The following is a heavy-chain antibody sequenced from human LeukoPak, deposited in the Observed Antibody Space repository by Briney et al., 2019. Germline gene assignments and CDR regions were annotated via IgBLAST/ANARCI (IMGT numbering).Heavy chain of an antibody. V-gene: IGHV3-23*01. J-gene: IGHJ1*01. Sequence: QPGGSVRLLYAAWGLTFCSYGMIWVRHAPGKAREEVSFITPNADRTSYADSVEGRHTISRDNHRNTLYMEMNSLRGEDTAIYYCAIMHGYYDGSGYWVQWGQGTLVTVSS. CDR1: GLTFCSYG. D-gene: IGHD3-22*01. CDR2: ITPNADRT. CDR3: AIMHGYYDGSGYWVQ.